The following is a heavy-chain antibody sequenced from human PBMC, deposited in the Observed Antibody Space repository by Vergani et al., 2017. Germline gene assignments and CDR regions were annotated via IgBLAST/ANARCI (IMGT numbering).Heavy chain of an antibody. J-gene: IGHJ5*02. Sequence: QVQLVQSGAEVKKPGASVKVSCKASGYTFTGYYMHWVRQAPGQGLEWMGWINPSGGSTSYAQKFQGRVTMTRDTSTSTVYMELSSLRSADTAVYYCARVSEDWNYFWFDPWGQGTLVTVSS. CDR2: INPSGGST. D-gene: IGHD1-7*01. CDR1: GYTFTGYY. V-gene: IGHV1-46*03. CDR3: ARVSEDWNYFWFDP.